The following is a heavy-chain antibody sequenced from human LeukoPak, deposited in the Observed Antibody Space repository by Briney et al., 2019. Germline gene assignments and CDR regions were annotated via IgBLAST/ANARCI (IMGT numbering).Heavy chain of an antibody. D-gene: IGHD1-26*01. Sequence: GGSLRLSCAASGFTFSSYAMSWVRQAPGKGLEWVSAISGSGGSTYYADSVKGRFTISRDDSKNTLYLQMNSLRAEDTAVYYCARGVVGASYFDYWGQGTLVTVSS. CDR2: ISGSGGST. J-gene: IGHJ4*02. CDR3: ARGVVGASYFDY. V-gene: IGHV3-23*01. CDR1: GFTFSSYA.